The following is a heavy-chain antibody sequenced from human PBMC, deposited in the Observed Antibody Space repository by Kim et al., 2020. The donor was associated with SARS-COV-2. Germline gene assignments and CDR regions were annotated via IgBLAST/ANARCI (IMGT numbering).Heavy chain of an antibody. Sequence: GGSLRLSCAASGFRFSGYAMHWVRQAPGKGLQWLAVISYDARNIHYTDSEKGRLTISRDNSRNTLYLQLNSLRVEDTAVYYCGRDPVVRGVGYFVSHMDVWGRGTTVTVSS. CDR2: ISYDARNI. CDR1: GFRFSGYA. V-gene: IGHV3-30*04. D-gene: IGHD3-22*01. J-gene: IGHJ6*03. CDR3: GRDPVVRGVGYFVSHMDV.